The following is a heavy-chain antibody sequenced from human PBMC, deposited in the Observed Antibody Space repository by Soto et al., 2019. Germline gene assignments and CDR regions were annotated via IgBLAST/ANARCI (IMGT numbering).Heavy chain of an antibody. CDR1: GGSISSGNYH. V-gene: IGHV4-30-4*01. CDR3: AREYYDSSDSDGWFDP. CDR2: IYYSGNS. J-gene: IGHJ5*02. Sequence: SETLSLTCTVSGGSISSGNYHWSWVRQPPGKGLEWIGHIYYSGNSYYNPSLRSRLTISIDTSKNQFSLRLSSVTAADTAFYYCAREYYDSSDSDGWFDPWGQGTLVTVSS. D-gene: IGHD3-22*01.